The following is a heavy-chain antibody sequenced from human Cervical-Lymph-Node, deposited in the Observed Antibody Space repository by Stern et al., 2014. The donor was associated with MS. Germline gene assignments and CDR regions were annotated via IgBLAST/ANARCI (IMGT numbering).Heavy chain of an antibody. CDR3: ARARVGDYARSPHLDS. Sequence: VQLVESGGGLVKPGESLRLSCDASGFTFSHYSINWVRQAPGKGLEWISSISNNSTHTHYADSVEGRFTISRDSAKDAVSLHMVSLRAEDTAVYYCARARVGDYARSPHLDSWGQGTLVTVSS. CDR2: ISNNSTHT. J-gene: IGHJ4*02. D-gene: IGHD4-17*01. V-gene: IGHV3-21*01. CDR1: GFTFSHYS.